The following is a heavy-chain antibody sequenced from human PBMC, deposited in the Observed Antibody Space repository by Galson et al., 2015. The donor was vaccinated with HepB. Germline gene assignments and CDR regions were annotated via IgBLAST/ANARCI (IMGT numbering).Heavy chain of an antibody. CDR2: INAGNGNT. V-gene: IGHV1-3*01. D-gene: IGHD6-13*01. Sequence: SVKVSCKASGYTFTSYAMHWVRQAPGQRLEWMGWINAGNGNTKYSQKFQGRVTITRDTSASTAYMELSSLRSEDTAVYYCARSPYSSSWSGWFDPWGQGTLVTVSS. CDR3: ARSPYSSSWSGWFDP. J-gene: IGHJ5*02. CDR1: GYTFTSYA.